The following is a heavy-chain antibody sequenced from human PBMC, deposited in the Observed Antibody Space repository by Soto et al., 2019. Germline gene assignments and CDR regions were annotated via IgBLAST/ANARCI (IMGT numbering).Heavy chain of an antibody. CDR2: IKTKPDDGTI. Sequence: GGSLRLSCAASGLIFSDVWMTWVRQAPGKGLEWVGRIKTKPDDGTIDYAAPVRGRFTISRDDSKNTLYLQMTSLTPDDTGVYYCTTSNLGVDFWGPGTLVTSPQ. J-gene: IGHJ4*02. CDR1: GLIFSDVW. D-gene: IGHD1-1*01. CDR3: TTSNLGVDF. V-gene: IGHV3-15*01.